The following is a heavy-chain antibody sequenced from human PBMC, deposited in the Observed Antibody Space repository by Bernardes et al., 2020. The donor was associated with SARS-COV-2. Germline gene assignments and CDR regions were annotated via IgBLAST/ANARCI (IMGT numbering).Heavy chain of an antibody. CDR1: GYTFTDYY. J-gene: IGHJ2*01. CDR2: INPDSGGT. D-gene: IGHD2-2*02. V-gene: IGHV1-2*02. CDR3: ARDWGRAEEYQLLYMGWYFDR. Sequence: ASVKVSCKASGYTFTDYYMHWVRQAPGQGLEWMGWINPDSGGTNYAQRFQGRVTMTRDTSISTAYMELSRLTSDDTAVYYCARDWGRAEEYQLLYMGWYFDRWGRGTLVTVSS.